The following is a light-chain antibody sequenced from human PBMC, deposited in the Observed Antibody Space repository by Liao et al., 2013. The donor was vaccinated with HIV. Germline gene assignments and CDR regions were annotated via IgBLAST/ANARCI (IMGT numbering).Light chain of an antibody. CDR1: NLGDKY. CDR3: QTWDNTFVA. CDR2: QDS. J-gene: IGLJ2*01. V-gene: IGLV3-1*01. Sequence: SYELTQPPSVSVSPGQTASITCSGDNLGDKYACWYQQKPGQSPVLVIYQDSQRPSGIPERFSASNSGDTATLTISGTQPLDEADYFCQTWDNTFVAFGGGTRLTVL.